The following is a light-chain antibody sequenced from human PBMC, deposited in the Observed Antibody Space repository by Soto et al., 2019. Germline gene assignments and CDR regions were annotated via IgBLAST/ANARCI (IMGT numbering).Light chain of an antibody. V-gene: IGLV1-47*01. CDR2: RNN. CDR1: SSNIGSNY. CDR3: AAWDDSLSGWV. J-gene: IGLJ3*02. Sequence: QSVLTQPPSASGTPGQRVTISCSGSSSNIGSNYVFWYQHLPGTAPKLLIYRNNQRPLGVPDRFSGSKSGTSASLAISGLRSEDEADYYCAAWDDSLSGWVFGGGTKLTVL.